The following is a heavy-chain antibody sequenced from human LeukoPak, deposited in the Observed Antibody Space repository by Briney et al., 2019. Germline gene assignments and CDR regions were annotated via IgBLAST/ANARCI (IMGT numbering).Heavy chain of an antibody. D-gene: IGHD1-14*01. CDR3: ARGEPTKKVDY. CDR1: GYTFTSYG. Sequence: ASVKVSCKASGYTFTSYGISWVRQAPGQGLEWMGWISAYNGNTNYAQKLQGRVTMTRDTSISTAYMELSRLRSDDTAVYYCARGEPTKKVDYWGQGTLVTVSS. V-gene: IGHV1-18*01. J-gene: IGHJ4*02. CDR2: ISAYNGNT.